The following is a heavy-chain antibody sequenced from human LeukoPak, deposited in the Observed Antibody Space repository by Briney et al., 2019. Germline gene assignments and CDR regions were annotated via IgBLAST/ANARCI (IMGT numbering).Heavy chain of an antibody. CDR1: GFTFADYA. V-gene: IGHV3-9*01. CDR3: AKDMGRYYYYYMDV. J-gene: IGHJ6*03. CDR2: ISWNSGSI. Sequence: PGRSLRLSCAASGFTFADYAMHWVRQAPGKGLEWVSGISWNSGSIGNADSVKGRFTISRDNAKNSLYLQMNSLRAEDTALYYCAKDMGRYYYYYMDVWGKGTTVTVSS.